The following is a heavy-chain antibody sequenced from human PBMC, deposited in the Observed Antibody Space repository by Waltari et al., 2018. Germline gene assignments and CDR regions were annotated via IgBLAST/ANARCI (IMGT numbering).Heavy chain of an antibody. CDR2: IDPEDGET. D-gene: IGHD3-10*01. CDR1: GYTVTDYF. Sequence: EVQLVQSGAEVKKPGATVKISCKASGYTVTDYFMHWVQQAPGKGLEWVGRIDPEDGETVYAEKFQGRVTITADTSTDTSYLELSSLRSDDTAVYYCAPLPGGSGQTFDYWGQGTLLTVSS. V-gene: IGHV1-69-2*01. J-gene: IGHJ4*02. CDR3: APLPGGSGQTFDY.